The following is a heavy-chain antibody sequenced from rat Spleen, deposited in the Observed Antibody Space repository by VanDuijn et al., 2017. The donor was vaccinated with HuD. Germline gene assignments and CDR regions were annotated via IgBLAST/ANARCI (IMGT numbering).Heavy chain of an antibody. Sequence: EVQLVESDGGLVQPGRSLKLSCAASGFTFSDYYMAWVRQAPTKGLEWVATISYDGSSTYYRDSVKGRFTISRDNAKVTLYLQMDSLRSEDTATYYCARHCDRYWYFDFWGPVTMVTVSS. CDR2: ISYDGSST. CDR3: ARHCDRYWYFDF. V-gene: IGHV5-29*01. J-gene: IGHJ1*01. CDR1: GFTFSDYY.